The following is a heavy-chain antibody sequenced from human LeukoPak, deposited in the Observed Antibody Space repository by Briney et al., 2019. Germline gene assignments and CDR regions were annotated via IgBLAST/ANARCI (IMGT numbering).Heavy chain of an antibody. CDR3: ARQQLSQLYYFDN. CDR1: GGSISSSNYY. V-gene: IGHV4-61*01. Sequence: SETLSLTCTVSGGSISSSNYYWSWIRQPPGKGLEWIGYIYYTGSTNYNPSLKSRVTISVDTSKNQFSLKLSSVTAADTAVYYCARQQLSQLYYFDNWGQGTLVTVSS. D-gene: IGHD6-13*01. J-gene: IGHJ4*02. CDR2: IYYTGST.